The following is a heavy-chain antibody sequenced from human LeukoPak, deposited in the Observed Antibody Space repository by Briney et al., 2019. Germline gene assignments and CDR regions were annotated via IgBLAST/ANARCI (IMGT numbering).Heavy chain of an antibody. CDR2: IYYSGST. Sequence: PSETLSLTCTVSGGSISSSSYYWGWIRQPPGKGLEWIGIIYYSGSTYYNPSLKSRVTISVDTSKNQFSLKLSSVTAADTAVYYCARQGYDFWSGLAFDYWGQGTLVTVSS. V-gene: IGHV4-39*01. D-gene: IGHD3-3*01. CDR3: ARQGYDFWSGLAFDY. J-gene: IGHJ4*02. CDR1: GGSISSSSYY.